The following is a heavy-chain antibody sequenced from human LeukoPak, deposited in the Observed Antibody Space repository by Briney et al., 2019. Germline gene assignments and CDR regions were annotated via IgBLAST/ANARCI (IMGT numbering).Heavy chain of an antibody. CDR2: ISSSSSTI. CDR3: ANQVSGNYHVFGY. J-gene: IGHJ4*02. Sequence: GSLRLSCAASGFAFSSYSMNWVRQAPGKGLEWVSYISSSSSTIYYAASVKGRFTISRDNAKNSLYLQINSLGAEDTAVYYCANQVSGNYHVFGYWGQGTLVTVSS. D-gene: IGHD1-26*01. V-gene: IGHV3-48*01. CDR1: GFAFSSYS.